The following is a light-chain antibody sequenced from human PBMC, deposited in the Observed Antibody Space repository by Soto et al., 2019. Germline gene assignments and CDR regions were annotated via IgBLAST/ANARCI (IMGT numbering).Light chain of an antibody. CDR3: QKYETAPQT. J-gene: IGKJ1*01. Sequence: DIQMTQSPSPLSASVGDTVTITCRASQGIIDYLAWYQQRPGKVPKLLIYAASTLQTGVSSRFSGSGAGTEFTLTINSLQTEDVGTYYCQKYETAPQTFGQGTRVEIK. V-gene: IGKV1-27*01. CDR2: AAS. CDR1: QGIIDY.